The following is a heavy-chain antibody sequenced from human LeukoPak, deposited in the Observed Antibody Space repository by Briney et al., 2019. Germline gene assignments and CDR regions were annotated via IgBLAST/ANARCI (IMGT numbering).Heavy chain of an antibody. Sequence: SETLSLTCTVSGGSISSYYWSWIWQPAGKGLEWIGRIYTSGSTNYNPSLKSRVTMSVDTSKNQFSLKLSSVTAADTAVYYCASSQWLASYYYYGMDVWGQGTTVTVSS. CDR3: ASSQWLASYYYYGMDV. CDR2: IYTSGST. CDR1: GGSISSYY. J-gene: IGHJ6*02. D-gene: IGHD5-12*01. V-gene: IGHV4-4*07.